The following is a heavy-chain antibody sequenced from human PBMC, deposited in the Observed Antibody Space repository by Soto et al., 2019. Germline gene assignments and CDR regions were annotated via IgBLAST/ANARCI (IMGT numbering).Heavy chain of an antibody. Sequence: GASVKVSCKASEYTFTSYYMHWVRQAPGQGLEWMGIINPSGGSTSYAQKFQGRVTMTRDTSTSTVYMELSSLRSEDTAVYDCARGGLYWCSVGSCYPGWEKVFDIQGQGTMVTVS. V-gene: IGHV1-46*03. CDR2: INPSGGST. CDR3: ARGGLYWCSVGSCYPGWEKVFDI. D-gene: IGHD2-15*01. CDR1: EYTFTSYY. J-gene: IGHJ3*02.